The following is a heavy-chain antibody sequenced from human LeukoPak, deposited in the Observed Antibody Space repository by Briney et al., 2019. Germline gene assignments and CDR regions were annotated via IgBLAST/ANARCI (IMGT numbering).Heavy chain of an antibody. Sequence: GGSLRLSCAASGFTFDDYGMSWVRQAPGKGLEWVSGINWNGGSTGYVDSVKGRFTISRDNVKNSLYLQMNSLRAEDTALYYCARVVATMDYYYYMDVWGKGTTVTVSS. D-gene: IGHD5-12*01. CDR3: ARVVATMDYYYYMDV. CDR1: GFTFDDYG. V-gene: IGHV3-20*04. J-gene: IGHJ6*03. CDR2: INWNGGST.